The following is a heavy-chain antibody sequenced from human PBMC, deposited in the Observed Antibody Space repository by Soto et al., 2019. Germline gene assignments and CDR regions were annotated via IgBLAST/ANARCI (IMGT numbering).Heavy chain of an antibody. CDR3: ARVREGQMATLYYFDY. J-gene: IGHJ4*02. CDR1: GGSISSYY. D-gene: IGHD5-12*01. V-gene: IGHV4-59*01. Sequence: SETLSLTCTVSGGSISSYYWSWIRQPPGKGLEWIGYIYYSGSTNYNPSLKSRVTISVDTSKNQFSLKLSSVTAADTAVYYCARVREGQMATLYYFDYWGQGTLVTVSS. CDR2: IYYSGST.